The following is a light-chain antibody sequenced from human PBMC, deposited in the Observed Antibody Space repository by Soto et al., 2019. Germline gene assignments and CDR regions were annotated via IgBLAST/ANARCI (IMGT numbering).Light chain of an antibody. Sequence: QSVLTQPASVSGSPGQSITISCIGTSSDVGGYNYVSWYQQHPGKAPKLMIYDVSNRPSGVSNRFSGSKSDNTASLTISALQAEDEADYYCSSYTSSSTVIFGGGTKLTVL. CDR1: SSDVGGYNY. V-gene: IGLV2-14*03. J-gene: IGLJ2*01. CDR3: SSYTSSSTVI. CDR2: DVS.